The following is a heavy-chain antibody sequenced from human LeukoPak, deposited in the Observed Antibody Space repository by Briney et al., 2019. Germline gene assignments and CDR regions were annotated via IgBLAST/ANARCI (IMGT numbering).Heavy chain of an antibody. D-gene: IGHD3-9*01. CDR3: ARDYDVLSGNYFDC. CDR1: GASINTSNW. CDR2: IYHSRST. Sequence: PSGTLSLTCAVSGASINTSNWWSWVRQPPGKGLEGIGEIYHSRSTNYNPSLGGRVTMSVDKSKNQFSLKLTSVTAADTAVYYCARDYDVLSGNYFDCWGQGTLVTVSS. V-gene: IGHV4-4*02. J-gene: IGHJ4*02.